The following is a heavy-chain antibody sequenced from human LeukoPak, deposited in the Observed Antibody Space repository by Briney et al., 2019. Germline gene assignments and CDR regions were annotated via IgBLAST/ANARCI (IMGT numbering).Heavy chain of an antibody. CDR1: GFTFSSYW. V-gene: IGHV3-74*01. CDR2: INSDGSST. CDR3: AREAETEALGY. D-gene: IGHD1-14*01. Sequence: PGGCLRLSCAASGFTFSSYWMHWVRHAPGKGLVWVSRINSDGSSTSYADSVKGRFTISRDNAKNTLYLQMNSLRAEDTAVYYCAREAETEALGYWVQGTLVTVSS. J-gene: IGHJ4*02.